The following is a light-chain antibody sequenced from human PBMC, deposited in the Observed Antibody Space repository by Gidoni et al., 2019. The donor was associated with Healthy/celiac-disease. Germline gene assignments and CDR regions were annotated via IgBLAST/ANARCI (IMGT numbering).Light chain of an antibody. J-gene: IGKJ4*01. CDR1: QSISSY. Sequence: DIQMTQSSSSLSASVGDRVTITCRASQSISSYLNWYQQKPGKAPKLLIYAASSLQSGVPSRFSGSGSGTDFTLTISSLQPEDFATYYCRQSYSTPLTFGGGTKVEIK. CDR2: AAS. V-gene: IGKV1-39*01. CDR3: RQSYSTPLT.